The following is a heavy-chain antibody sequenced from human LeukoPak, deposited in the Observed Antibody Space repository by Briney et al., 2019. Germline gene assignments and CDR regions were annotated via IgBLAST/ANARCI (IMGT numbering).Heavy chain of an antibody. D-gene: IGHD3-10*01. CDR2: IIPIFGTA. Sequence: SVKVSCKASGGTFSSYAISWVRQVPGQGLEWMGGIIPIFGTANYAQKFQGRVTITADKSTSTAYMELSSLRSEDTAVYYCARSALWFGELLSPYFDYWGQGTLVTVSS. CDR1: GGTFSSYA. V-gene: IGHV1-69*06. CDR3: ARSALWFGELLSPYFDY. J-gene: IGHJ4*02.